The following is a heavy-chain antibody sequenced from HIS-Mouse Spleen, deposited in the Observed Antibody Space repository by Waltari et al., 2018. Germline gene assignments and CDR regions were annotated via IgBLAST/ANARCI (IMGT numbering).Heavy chain of an antibody. D-gene: IGHD2-15*01. CDR3: ARDQGIGRAFDI. V-gene: IGHV1-2*02. J-gene: IGHJ3*02. CDR1: GYTFTGYY. CDR2: INPNRGGT. Sequence: QVQLVQSGAEVKKPGASVKVSCKASGYTFTGYYMHWVRQAPGQGLEWMGWINPNRGGTNYAQKFQGRVTMTRDTSISTAYMELSRLRSDDTAVYYCARDQGIGRAFDICCQGTMVTVSS.